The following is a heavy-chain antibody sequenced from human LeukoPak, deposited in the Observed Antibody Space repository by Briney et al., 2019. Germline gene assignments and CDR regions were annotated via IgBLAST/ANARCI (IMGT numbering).Heavy chain of an antibody. Sequence: SETLSLTCAVYGGSFSSYYWSWIRQPPGKGLEWIGYIYYSGSTNYNPSLKSRVTISVDTSKNQFSLKLSSVTAADTAVYYCAREGSGWSGGYYYYYMDVWGKGTTVTISS. CDR2: IYYSGST. CDR1: GGSFSSYY. D-gene: IGHD6-19*01. CDR3: AREGSGWSGGYYYYYMDV. V-gene: IGHV4-59*01. J-gene: IGHJ6*03.